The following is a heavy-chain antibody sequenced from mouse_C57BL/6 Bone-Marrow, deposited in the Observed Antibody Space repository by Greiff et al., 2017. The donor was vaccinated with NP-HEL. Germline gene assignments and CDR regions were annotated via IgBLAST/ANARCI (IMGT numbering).Heavy chain of an antibody. Sequence: EVKLVESGGGLVQPGGSLSLSCAASGFTFTDYYMSWVRQPPGKALEWLGFIRNKANGYTTEYSASVKGRFTISRDNSQSILYLQMNALRAEDSATYYCARYVTGTEGFDYWGQGTTLTVSS. CDR2: IRNKANGYTT. J-gene: IGHJ2*01. D-gene: IGHD4-1*01. CDR1: GFTFTDYY. V-gene: IGHV7-3*01. CDR3: ARYVTGTEGFDY.